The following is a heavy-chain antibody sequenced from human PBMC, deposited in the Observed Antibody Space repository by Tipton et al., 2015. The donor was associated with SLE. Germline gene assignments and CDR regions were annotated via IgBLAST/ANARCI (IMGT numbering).Heavy chain of an antibody. CDR2: IFYDGSKE. D-gene: IGHD4/OR15-4a*01. V-gene: IGHV3-33*01. CDR3: ASGDYGDDELGFDASDI. Sequence: SLRLSCVASGFTFSDYAMHWVRQAPGKGLEWVAVIFYDGSKEYYADSVKGRFTISRDNSKKTLYLEMTKMGTQDTAVYYCASGDYGDDELGFDASDIWGQGTMVTVSS. CDR1: GFTFSDYA. J-gene: IGHJ3*02.